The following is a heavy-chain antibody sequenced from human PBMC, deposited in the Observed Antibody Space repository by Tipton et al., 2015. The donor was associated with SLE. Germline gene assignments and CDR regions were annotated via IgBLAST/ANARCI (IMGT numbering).Heavy chain of an antibody. CDR3: ARQSYYSNGYADY. CDR1: GGSISGYY. Sequence: TLSLTCTVSGGSISGYYWSWFRQPAGKGLEWFGRVYSSGSTIYNPSIKSRITLSLDKSKNQFYLRVKSVTAADTAVYYCARQSYYSNGYADYWGQGTLVNVSS. V-gene: IGHV4-4*07. J-gene: IGHJ4*02. CDR2: VYSSGST. D-gene: IGHD3-22*01.